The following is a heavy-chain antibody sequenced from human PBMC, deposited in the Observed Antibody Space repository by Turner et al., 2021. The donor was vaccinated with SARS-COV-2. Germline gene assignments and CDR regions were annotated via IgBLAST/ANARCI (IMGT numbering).Heavy chain of an antibody. V-gene: IGHV4-34*01. J-gene: IGHJ6*02. CDR2: INQRGST. Sequence: QVQLQQSGAGLLRPSATLSLNCAVYGWPFSGYYWSWIRQPPGKGLAWIGEINQRGSTNYNPSLKSRVTISVDTSKNQFSQKLSSVTAADTAVYYCARGIKGVLMSGSYYYYGMDVWGQGTTVTVSS. CDR1: GWPFSGYY. D-gene: IGHD1-26*01. CDR3: ARGIKGVLMSGSYYYYGMDV.